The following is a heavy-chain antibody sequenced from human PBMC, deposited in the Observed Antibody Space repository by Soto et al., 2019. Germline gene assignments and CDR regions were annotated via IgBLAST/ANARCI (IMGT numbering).Heavy chain of an antibody. J-gene: IGHJ4*02. CDR1: GFTFSSYA. V-gene: IGHV3-30-3*01. Sequence: GGSLRLSCAASGFTFSSYAMHWVRQAPGKGLEWVAVISYDGSNKYYADSVKGRFTISRDNSKNTLYLQMNSLRAEDTAVYYCARYYCSGGSCYEPYFDYWGQGTLVTVSS. CDR2: ISYDGSNK. D-gene: IGHD2-15*01. CDR3: ARYYCSGGSCYEPYFDY.